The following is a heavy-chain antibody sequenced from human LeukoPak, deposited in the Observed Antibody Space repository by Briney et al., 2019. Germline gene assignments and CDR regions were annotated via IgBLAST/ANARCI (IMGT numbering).Heavy chain of an antibody. V-gene: IGHV4-61*02. Sequence: KPSETLSLTCTVSGGSISSGSYYWSWTRQPAGKGLEWIGRIYTSGSTNYNPSLKSRVTISVDTSKNQFSLKLSSVTAADTAVYYCARLSRDGYNFVDYWGQGTLVTVSS. CDR3: ARLSRDGYNFVDY. CDR2: IYTSGST. J-gene: IGHJ4*02. CDR1: GGSISSGSYY. D-gene: IGHD5-24*01.